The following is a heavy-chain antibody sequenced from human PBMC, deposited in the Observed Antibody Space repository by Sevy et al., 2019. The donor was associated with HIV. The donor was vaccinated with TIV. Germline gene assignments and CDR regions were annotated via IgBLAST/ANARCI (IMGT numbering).Heavy chain of an antibody. J-gene: IGHJ6*02. CDR1: GFTVSSNY. CDR3: APAREFTIFGVLIEYGMDV. D-gene: IGHD3-3*01. V-gene: IGHV3-53*01. CDR2: IYSGGTT. Sequence: GGSLRLSCAASGFTVSSNYMSWVRQAPGKGLEWVSVIYSGGTTYYADSVKGRFTISRDNSKNTLYLQMNNLRAEDTAVYYCAPAREFTIFGVLIEYGMDVWGQGTTVTVSS.